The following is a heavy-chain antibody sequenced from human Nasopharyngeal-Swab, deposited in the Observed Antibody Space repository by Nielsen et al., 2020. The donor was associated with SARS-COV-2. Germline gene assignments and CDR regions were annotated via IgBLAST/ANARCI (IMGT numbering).Heavy chain of an antibody. CDR2: IYPGDSDT. D-gene: IGHD3-3*01. CDR3: ARLLAAGLAYFDY. J-gene: IGHJ4*02. V-gene: IGHV5-51*01. Sequence: VRQMPGKDLEWMGIIYPGDSDTRYSPSFQGQVTISADKSISTAYLQWSSLKASDTAMYYCARLLAAGLAYFDYWGQGTLVTVSS.